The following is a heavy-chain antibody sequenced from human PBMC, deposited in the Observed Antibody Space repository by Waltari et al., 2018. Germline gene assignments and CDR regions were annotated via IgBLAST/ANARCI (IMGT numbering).Heavy chain of an antibody. CDR2: INPDGRTT. CDR1: ALPFSTYW. D-gene: IGHD3-10*01. V-gene: IGHV3-74*01. J-gene: IGHJ4*02. CDR3: ARSMNYGPDY. Sequence: EGQLVESGGDLVQPGGSLRLSCAASALPFSTYWLPGVRQAPGKGLVWVARINPDGRTTTYADSVRGRFSISRDNAKNTLYLQMNSLTVEDTAVYFCARSMNYGPDYWGRGTLVTVSS.